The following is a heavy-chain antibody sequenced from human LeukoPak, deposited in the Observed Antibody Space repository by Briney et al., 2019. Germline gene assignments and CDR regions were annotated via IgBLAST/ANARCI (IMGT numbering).Heavy chain of an antibody. V-gene: IGHV4-4*07. D-gene: IGHD6-13*01. J-gene: IGHJ4*02. CDR2: IYTSGST. CDR3: ARDEGRAAEYYFDY. CDR1: GGSISSYY. Sequence: SETLSLTCTVSGGSISSYYWSWIRQPAGKGLEWIGRIYTSGSTNYNPSLKSRVTMSVDTSKNQFYLKLSSVTAADTAVYYCARDEGRAAEYYFDYWGQGTLVTVSS.